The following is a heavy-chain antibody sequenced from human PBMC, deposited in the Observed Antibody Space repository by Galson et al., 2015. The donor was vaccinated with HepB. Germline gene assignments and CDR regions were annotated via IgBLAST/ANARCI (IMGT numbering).Heavy chain of an antibody. Sequence: SVKVSCKASGSTFTSHDINWVRQATGQGLEWMGWMNPNSGGTGYAQKFRGRVTMTRNTSVSTAYMELSSLRSEDTAVYYCARGYHDGDYYYFDYWGPGTLVTVSS. CDR3: ARGYHDGDYYYFDY. CDR1: GSTFTSHD. V-gene: IGHV1-8*01. D-gene: IGHD4-17*01. J-gene: IGHJ4*02. CDR2: MNPNSGGT.